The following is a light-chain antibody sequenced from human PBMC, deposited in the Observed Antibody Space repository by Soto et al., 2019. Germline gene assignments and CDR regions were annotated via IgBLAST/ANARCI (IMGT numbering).Light chain of an antibody. CDR3: ISYTSKSSLI. J-gene: IGLJ2*01. CDR2: EVR. V-gene: IGLV2-14*01. CDR1: MRDVGAYNL. Sequence: QSALTQPASVSGSRGQSITISCAGTMRDVGAYNLVSWYQQHPGRAPQLIIYEVRNRPSGISFRFSGSKSGNTASLTISGLQAEDEADYYCISYTSKSSLIFGGGTKVTVL.